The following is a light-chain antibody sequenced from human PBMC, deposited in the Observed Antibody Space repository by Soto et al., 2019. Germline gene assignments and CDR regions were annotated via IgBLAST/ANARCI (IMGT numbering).Light chain of an antibody. CDR2: GNT. CDR3: QSEDSTMSASYV. J-gene: IGLJ1*01. V-gene: IGLV1-40*01. CDR1: SSNIGANYD. Sequence: QSVLTQPPSVAGAPGQRVTISCTGSSSNIGANYDVHWYQHRPGTAPKLLIFGNTNRPSGVPDRFSGSKSGTSASLAITGIQAEDEGDYYCQSEDSTMSASYVFGTGTTVTVL.